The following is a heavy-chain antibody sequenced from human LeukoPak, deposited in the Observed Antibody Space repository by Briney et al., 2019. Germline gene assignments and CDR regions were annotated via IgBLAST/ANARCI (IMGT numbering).Heavy chain of an antibody. CDR1: GFTFSSYG. D-gene: IGHD2-2*01. CDR2: ISDDGSKK. CDR3: AKDSWYQLLDDASDI. J-gene: IGHJ3*02. V-gene: IGHV3-30*18. Sequence: GGSLRLSCAASGFTFSSYGMHWVRQAPGKGLEWVAVISDDGSKKYSADSVKGRFTISRDNSKNTLYLQMNSLRAEDTAVYYCAKDSWYQLLDDASDIWGQGTMVTVSS.